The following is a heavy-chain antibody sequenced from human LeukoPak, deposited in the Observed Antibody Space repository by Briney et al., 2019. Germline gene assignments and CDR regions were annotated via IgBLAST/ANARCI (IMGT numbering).Heavy chain of an antibody. D-gene: IGHD2-2*01. J-gene: IGHJ4*02. V-gene: IGHV4-61*02. CDR1: GGSISSGSYY. CDR2: IYTSGST. Sequence: SETLSLTCTVSGGSISSGSYYWSWIRQPAGKGLEWIGRIYTSGSTNYNPSLKSRVTISVDTSKNQFSLKLSSVTAADTAVYYCARERYCSSISCLYFDYWGQGTLVTVSS. CDR3: ARERYCSSISCLYFDY.